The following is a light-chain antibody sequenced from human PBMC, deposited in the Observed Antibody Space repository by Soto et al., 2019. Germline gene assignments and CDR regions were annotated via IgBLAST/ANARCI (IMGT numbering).Light chain of an antibody. CDR1: QSISSW. CDR2: KAS. J-gene: IGKJ1*01. Sequence: DIQMTQSPSTLSASVGDRVTITCRASQSISSWLAWYQQKPGKAPNLLIYKASSLESGVPSRFSGSGFGTEFALTISTLQPDDFATYYCQQYKTYRTFGQGTKVDIK. CDR3: QQYKTYRT. V-gene: IGKV1-5*03.